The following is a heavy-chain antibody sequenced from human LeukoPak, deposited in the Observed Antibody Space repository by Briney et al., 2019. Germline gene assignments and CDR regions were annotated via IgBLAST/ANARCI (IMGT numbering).Heavy chain of an antibody. CDR1: GFTFSSCA. D-gene: IGHD4-17*01. V-gene: IGHV3-53*01. J-gene: IGHJ4*02. Sequence: GGSLRLSCAASGFTFSSCAMSWVRQAPGKGLEWVSVIYSGGSTYYADSVKGRFTISRDDSKNTLYLQMNSLRAEDTAVYYCARDRTFGDSRFDYWGQGTLVTVSS. CDR2: IYSGGST. CDR3: ARDRTFGDSRFDY.